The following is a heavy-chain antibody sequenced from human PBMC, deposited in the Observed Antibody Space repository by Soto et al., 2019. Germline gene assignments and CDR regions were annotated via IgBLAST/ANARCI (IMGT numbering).Heavy chain of an antibody. CDR2: INHSGST. J-gene: IGHJ6*02. Sequence: SETLSLTCAVYGGSFSGYYWSWIRQPPGKGLEWIGEINHSGSTNYNPSLKSRVTISVDTSKNQFSLKLSSVTAADTAVYYCAISITGGVATTPPLYYYYGMDVWGQGTTVTVSS. CDR3: AISITGGVATTPPLYYYYGMDV. D-gene: IGHD5-12*01. CDR1: GGSFSGYY. V-gene: IGHV4-34*01.